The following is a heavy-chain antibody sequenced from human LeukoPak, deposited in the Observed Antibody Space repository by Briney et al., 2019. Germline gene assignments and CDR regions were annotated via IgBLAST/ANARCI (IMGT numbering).Heavy chain of an antibody. CDR3: AKNFYDDYTFFFDY. D-gene: IGHD4-17*01. Sequence: GGSLRLSCAASGFTFINYAMSWVRQAPGRGLQGVSAISGSGGSTFYADSVKGHFSISRDNCKNTLYLQMNSLRAEDTAVYYCAKNFYDDYTFFFDYWGQGTLVTVSS. J-gene: IGHJ4*02. CDR2: ISGSGGST. CDR1: GFTFINYA. V-gene: IGHV3-23*01.